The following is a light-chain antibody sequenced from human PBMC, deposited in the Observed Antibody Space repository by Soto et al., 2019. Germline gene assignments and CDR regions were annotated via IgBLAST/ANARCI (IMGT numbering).Light chain of an antibody. V-gene: IGKV3-20*01. Sequence: EIVLTQSPGTLSLSPGERATLSCRASQSVSNNYLAWYQQKPGQAPRLLIYGASNRATGIPDRFSGSGSGTDFALTISSLEPDDSAVYYCKQRHMCPGTFGQGTKVAIK. CDR3: KQRHMCPGT. CDR1: QSVSNNY. CDR2: GAS. J-gene: IGKJ1*01.